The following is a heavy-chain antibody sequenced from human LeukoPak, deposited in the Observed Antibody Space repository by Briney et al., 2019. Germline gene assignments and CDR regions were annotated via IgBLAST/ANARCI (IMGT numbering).Heavy chain of an antibody. CDR2: IYYSGST. CDR3: ARGYSSSWSYFDY. J-gene: IGHJ4*02. Sequence: SETLSLTCTVSGGSINSGGYCWSWIRQHPGKGLEWIGYIYYSGSTYYNPSLKSRVTISVDTSKNQFSLNLSSVTAADTAVYYCARGYSSSWSYFDYWGQGTLVTVSS. D-gene: IGHD6-13*01. CDR1: GGSINSGGYC. V-gene: IGHV4-31*03.